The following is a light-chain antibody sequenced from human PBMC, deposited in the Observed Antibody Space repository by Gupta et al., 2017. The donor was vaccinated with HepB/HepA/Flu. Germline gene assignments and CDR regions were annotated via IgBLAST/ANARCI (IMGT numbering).Light chain of an antibody. V-gene: IGLV2-11*01. CDR3: CSYAGSYTLGV. CDR2: DVS. CDR1: SSDVGGYNY. Sequence: QSALSQPRSVSGSPGQSVTISCTGTSSDVGGYNYVSWYQQHPGKAPKLMIYDVSKRPSGVPDRCSGSKSGNTASLTSSGLQAEDEADYYCCSYAGSYTLGVFGTGTKVTVL. J-gene: IGLJ1*01.